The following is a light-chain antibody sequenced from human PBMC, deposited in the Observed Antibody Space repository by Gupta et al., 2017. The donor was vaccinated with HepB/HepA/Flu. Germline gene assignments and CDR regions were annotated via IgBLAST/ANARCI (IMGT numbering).Light chain of an antibody. J-gene: IGKJ4*01. CDR3: QQYYTYPFT. CDR1: QDISSF. CDR2: SAS. Sequence: ALRMTQSPSSFSASTGDRVTITCRASQDISSFLAWYQQKPGKAPNLLIHSASTLEGGVPSRFSGGGSGTDFTFTISSLQSEDFATYYCQQYYTYPFTFGGGTKVEI. V-gene: IGKV1-8*01.